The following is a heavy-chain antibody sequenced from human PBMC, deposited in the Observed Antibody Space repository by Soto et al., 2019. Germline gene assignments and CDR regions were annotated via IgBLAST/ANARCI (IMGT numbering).Heavy chain of an antibody. J-gene: IGHJ6*02. V-gene: IGHV1-8*01. CDR3: TRAQFEFGSYFGLDG. CDR1: GYTFTNYD. CDR2: MNPDSENT. D-gene: IGHD3-10*01. Sequence: QVHLVQSGAEVKQPGASVRVSCKASGYTFTNYDTTWVRQATGQGLEWMGWMNPDSENTGSPQKFQGRVTMTVNTSIYTAYMQLTSLRSEDTAVYYCTRAQFEFGSYFGLDGWGQGTTVTVSS.